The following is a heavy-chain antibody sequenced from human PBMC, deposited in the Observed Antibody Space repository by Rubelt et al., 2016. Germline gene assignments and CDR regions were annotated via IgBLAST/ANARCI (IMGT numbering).Heavy chain of an antibody. V-gene: IGHV3-30*04. Sequence: QVQLVESGGGVVQPGRSLRLSCAASGFTFSSYAMHWVRQAPGKGLEWVAVISYDGSKKYYADSVKGRFTISRDNSKNTLYRQMNSLRAEDTAVYYCAREITPADLDWGQGTLVTVSS. D-gene: IGHD2-2*01. CDR3: AREITPADLD. CDR1: GFTFSSYA. CDR2: ISYDGSKK. J-gene: IGHJ4*02.